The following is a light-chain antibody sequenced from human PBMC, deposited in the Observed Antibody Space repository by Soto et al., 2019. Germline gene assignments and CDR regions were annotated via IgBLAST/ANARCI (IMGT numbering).Light chain of an antibody. Sequence: QFIQTTSFLFASVGDRFTITCRASQGIRSYLAWYQQKPGKAPKLLIYAASTLQSGVPSRLSGSGSGTEFTLTISSLQPEDFATYYCQQLNSYLTFGQGTRLEIK. V-gene: IGKV1-9*01. CDR2: AAS. CDR3: QQLNSYLT. CDR1: QGIRSY. J-gene: IGKJ5*01.